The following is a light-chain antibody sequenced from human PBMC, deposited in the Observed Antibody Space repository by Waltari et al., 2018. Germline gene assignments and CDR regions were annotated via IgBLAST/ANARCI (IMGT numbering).Light chain of an antibody. CDR3: SSYTHIATLPYV. J-gene: IGLJ1*01. CDR2: DVT. CDR1: ANDCGCPHS. Sequence: QSAMPQHASGSRSPGQSITLACTVPANDCGCPHSVTGFQQHTGTVPKVIIYDVTYRASGVSDRFSCSKSGNTASLTISGLQSEDEGDYYCSSYTHIATLPYVFGSGTKVTVL. V-gene: IGLV2-14*03.